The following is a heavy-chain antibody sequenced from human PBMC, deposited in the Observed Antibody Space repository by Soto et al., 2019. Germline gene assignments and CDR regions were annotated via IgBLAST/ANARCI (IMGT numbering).Heavy chain of an antibody. CDR2: IWYDGSNK. CDR1: GFTFSSYG. CDR3: AREGKGALLI. V-gene: IGHV3-33*01. D-gene: IGHD1-26*01. J-gene: IGHJ4*02. Sequence: QVQLVESGGGVVQPGRSLRLSCAASGFTFSSYGVHWVRQAPGKGLEWVAVIWYDGSNKYYADSVKGRFTISRDNSKNTLYLQMNSLRAEDTAVYYCAREGKGALLIWGQGTLVTVSS.